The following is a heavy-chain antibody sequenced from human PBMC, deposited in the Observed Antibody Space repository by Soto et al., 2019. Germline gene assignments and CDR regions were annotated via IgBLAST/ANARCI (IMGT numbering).Heavy chain of an antibody. D-gene: IGHD6-13*01. J-gene: IGHJ2*01. V-gene: IGHV3-7*01. CDR3: AREGIAAAGVYFDR. Sequence: EVQLVESGGGLVQPGGSLRLSCAASGFTFSSYWMSWVRQAPGKGLEWVANIKQDGSEKYYVDSVKGRFTISRDNAKNSRYLKMNSLGAEDTAVYYCAREGIAAAGVYFDRWGRGTLVTVSS. CDR1: GFTFSSYW. CDR2: IKQDGSEK.